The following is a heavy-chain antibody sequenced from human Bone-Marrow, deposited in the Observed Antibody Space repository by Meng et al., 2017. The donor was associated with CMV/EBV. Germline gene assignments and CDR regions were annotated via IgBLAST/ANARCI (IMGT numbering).Heavy chain of an antibody. J-gene: IGHJ6*02. Sequence: SETLSLTCTVSGGSISSSSYYWGWIRQPPGKGLEWIGYIYYSGSTNYNPSLKSRVTISVDTSKNQFSLKLSSVTAADTAVYYCARSQYFDWLLPPPYYYYGMDVWGQGTTVTVSS. D-gene: IGHD3-9*01. CDR3: ARSQYFDWLLPPPYYYYGMDV. CDR1: GGSISSSSYY. CDR2: IYYSGST. V-gene: IGHV4-61*05.